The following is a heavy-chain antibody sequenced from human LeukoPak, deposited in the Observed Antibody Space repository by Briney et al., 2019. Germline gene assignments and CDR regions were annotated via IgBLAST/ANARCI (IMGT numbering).Heavy chain of an antibody. CDR1: GGSLSGHY. CDR2: IKHSGNT. J-gene: IGHJ3*01. V-gene: IGHV4-34*01. Sequence: SETLSLTCVVYGGSLSGHYWSWIRQPPEKGLEWIGEIKHSGNTNYNPSLKSRVTISVDTPKNQFSLKLSSVTAADTAVYYCAREDTPTFGDFDVWGQGTMVTVSS. D-gene: IGHD3-3*01. CDR3: AREDTPTFGDFDV.